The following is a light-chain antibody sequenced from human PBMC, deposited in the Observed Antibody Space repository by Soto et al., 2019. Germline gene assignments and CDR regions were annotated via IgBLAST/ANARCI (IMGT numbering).Light chain of an antibody. CDR2: SND. J-gene: IGLJ3*02. V-gene: IGLV1-44*01. CDR1: SSNIGSNS. Sequence: QSALTQPPSASGTPGQRVTISCSGSSSNIGSNSISWYQQLPGTAPKLLIYSNDQRPSGVPDRFSGSKSGTSASLAISGLQSEDEAVYFCAAWDDSLTGWVFGGGTKLTVL. CDR3: AAWDDSLTGWV.